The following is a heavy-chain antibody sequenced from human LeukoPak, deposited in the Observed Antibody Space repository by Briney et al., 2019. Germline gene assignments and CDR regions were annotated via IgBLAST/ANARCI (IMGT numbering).Heavy chain of an antibody. Sequence: ASVKVSCKASGYTFTSYGISWVRQVPGQGLEWMGWISPYNGNTNYAQKLQGRVTMTTDTSTSTAYMELRSLRSDDTAVYYCARMGVVTMVRGVTNWFDPWGQGTLVTVSS. J-gene: IGHJ5*02. CDR1: GYTFTSYG. CDR2: ISPYNGNT. D-gene: IGHD3-10*01. V-gene: IGHV1-18*01. CDR3: ARMGVVTMVRGVTNWFDP.